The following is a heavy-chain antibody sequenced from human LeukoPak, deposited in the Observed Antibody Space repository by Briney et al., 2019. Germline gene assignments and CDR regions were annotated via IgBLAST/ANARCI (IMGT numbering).Heavy chain of an antibody. CDR2: ISYDGSNK. Sequence: PGRSLRLSCAASGFTFSSYAMHWVRQAPGKGLEWVAVISYDGSNKYYADSVKGRFTISRDNSKNTLYLQMNSLRAEDTAVYYCARDGGSGSLRVDYWGQGTLVTVSS. D-gene: IGHD3-22*01. CDR1: GFTFSSYA. V-gene: IGHV3-30-3*01. CDR3: ARDGGSGSLRVDY. J-gene: IGHJ4*02.